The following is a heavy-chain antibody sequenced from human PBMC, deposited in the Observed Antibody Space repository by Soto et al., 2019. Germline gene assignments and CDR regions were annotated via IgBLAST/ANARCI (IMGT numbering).Heavy chain of an antibody. CDR3: ASAILTGYYRSHSYYMDV. CDR1: GFTFSSYS. J-gene: IGHJ6*03. CDR2: ISSSSSYI. V-gene: IGHV3-21*01. Sequence: PGGSLRLSCAASGFTFSSYSMNWVRQAPGKGLEWVSSISSSSSYIYYADSVKGRFTISGDNAKNSLYLQMNSLRAEDTAVYYCASAILTGYYRSHSYYMDVWGKGTTVTVSS. D-gene: IGHD3-9*01.